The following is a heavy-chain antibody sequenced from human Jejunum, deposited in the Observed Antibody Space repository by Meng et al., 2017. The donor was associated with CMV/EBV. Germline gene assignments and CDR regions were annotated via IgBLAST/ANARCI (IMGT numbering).Heavy chain of an antibody. V-gene: IGHV3-19*01. Sequence: NSDMNWVRQAPGRGLEWVSGVSWNGSRTHYADSVKGRFIISRDNSRNFLYQQMNSLRPEDMAVYYCVRKSSITMVRGYRDWFDPWGQGTLVTVSS. CDR1: NSD. CDR3: VRKSSITMVRGYRDWFDP. CDR2: VSWNGSRT. J-gene: IGHJ5*02. D-gene: IGHD3-10*01.